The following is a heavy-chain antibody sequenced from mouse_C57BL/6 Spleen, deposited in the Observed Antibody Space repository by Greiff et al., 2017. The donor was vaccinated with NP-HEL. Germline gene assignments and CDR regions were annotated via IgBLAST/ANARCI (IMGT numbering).Heavy chain of an antibody. CDR3: ARSRGSGLYAMDY. V-gene: IGHV14-3*01. CDR2: IDPANGNT. Sequence: EVQLQQSVAELVRPGASVKLSCTASGFNIKNTYMHWVKQRPEQGLEWIGRIDPANGNTKYAPKFQGKATITADTSSNTAYLQLISLTSEDTAIYSCARSRGSGLYAMDYWGQGTSVTVSS. D-gene: IGHD3-2*02. CDR1: GFNIKNTY. J-gene: IGHJ4*01.